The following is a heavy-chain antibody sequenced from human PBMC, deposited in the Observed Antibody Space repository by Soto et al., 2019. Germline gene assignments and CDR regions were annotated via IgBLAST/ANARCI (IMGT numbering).Heavy chain of an antibody. J-gene: IGHJ4*02. CDR3: ARGSVVAATLFDY. Sequence: QVQLQESGPGLVKPSQTLSLTCTVSGGSISSGGYYWSWIRQHPGKGLEWIGYIYYSGSTYYNPSLRSRVTISVDTSKNQFSLKLSSVTAADTAVYYCARGSVVAATLFDYWGQGTLVTASS. D-gene: IGHD2-15*01. V-gene: IGHV4-31*03. CDR2: IYYSGST. CDR1: GGSISSGGYY.